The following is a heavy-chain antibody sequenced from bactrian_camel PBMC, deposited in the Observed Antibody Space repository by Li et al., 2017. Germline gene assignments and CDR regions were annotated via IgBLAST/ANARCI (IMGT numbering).Heavy chain of an antibody. Sequence: HVQLVESGGGSVEAGGSLKLSCTTSGFAYSTYCMGWFRQRPGKGREGVAAIDADGAINYADSAKGRFTISRDSSKNMVFLQMDNLKPDDTATYYCAAGRPSTTHLPWDPSVVNFWGQGTQVTVS. CDR2: IDADGAI. J-gene: IGHJ4*01. V-gene: IGHV3S1*01. CDR3: AAGRPSTTHLPWDPSVVNF. CDR1: GFAYSTYC. D-gene: IGHD3*01.